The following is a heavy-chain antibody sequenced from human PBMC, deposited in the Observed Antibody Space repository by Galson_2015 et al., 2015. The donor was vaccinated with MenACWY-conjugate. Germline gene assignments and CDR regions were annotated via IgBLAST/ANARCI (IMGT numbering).Heavy chain of an antibody. CDR1: GFIFNTYW. V-gene: IGHV3-74*01. Sequence: SLRLSCAASGFIFNTYWMHWVRQAPGKGLGWVSRINPGGSSTTYADSVEDRFTSSRDNAKNTLYLQMNSLRPEDTAVFHCAKTPGASFCLDSLCHGTPVPVSS. J-gene: IGHJ5*01. D-gene: IGHD1-26*01. CDR2: INPGGSST. CDR3: AKTPGASFCLDS.